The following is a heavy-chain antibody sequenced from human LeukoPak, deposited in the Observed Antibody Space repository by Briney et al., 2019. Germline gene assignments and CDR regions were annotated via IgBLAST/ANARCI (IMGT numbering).Heavy chain of an antibody. D-gene: IGHD6-13*01. CDR3: AKIGIAAAGTEWFDP. CDR1: GGPISSYY. CDR2: IYYSGST. J-gene: IGHJ5*02. V-gene: IGHV4-59*08. Sequence: SETLSLTCTVSGGPISSYYWSWIRQPPGKGLEWIGYIYYSGSTNYNPSLKSRVTISVDTSKNQFSLKPSSVTAADTAVYYCAKIGIAAAGTEWFDPWGQGTLVTVSS.